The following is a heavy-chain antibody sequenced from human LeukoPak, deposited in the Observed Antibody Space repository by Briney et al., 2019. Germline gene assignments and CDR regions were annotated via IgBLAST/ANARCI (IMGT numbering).Heavy chain of an antibody. J-gene: IGHJ6*03. CDR2: IYTSGST. Sequence: SETLSLTCTVSGGSISSYYWSWIRQPAGKGLEWIGRIYTSGSTNYNPSLKSRVTMSVDTSKNQFSLKLSSVTAADTAVYYCARGVEDIVVVPAALYYYYYMDVWGKGTTVTISS. V-gene: IGHV4-4*07. CDR1: GGSISSYY. CDR3: ARGVEDIVVVPAALYYYYYMDV. D-gene: IGHD2-2*01.